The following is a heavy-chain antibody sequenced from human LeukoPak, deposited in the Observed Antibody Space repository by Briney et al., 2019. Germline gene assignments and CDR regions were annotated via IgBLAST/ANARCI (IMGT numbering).Heavy chain of an antibody. V-gene: IGHV4-61*08. CDR3: ARRMTRPNTIFGVVGDAFDI. CDR2: IYYSGST. Sequence: PSETLSLTCTVSGGSISSGGYYWSWIRQPPGKGLEWIGYIYYSGSTNYNPSLKSRVTISVDTSKNQFSLKLSSVTAADTAVYYCARRMTRPNTIFGVVGDAFDIWGQGTMVTVSS. CDR1: GGSISSGGYY. J-gene: IGHJ3*02. D-gene: IGHD3-3*01.